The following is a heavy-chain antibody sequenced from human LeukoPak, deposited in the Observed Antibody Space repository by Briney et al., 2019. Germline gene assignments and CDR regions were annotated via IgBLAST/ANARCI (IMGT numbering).Heavy chain of an antibody. Sequence: ASVTVSCKASGYTFAGYYMHWVRQAPGQGLEWMGWINPNSGGTNYAQKFQGRVTMTRDTSISTAYMELSRLRSDDTAVYYCARYTVAGGEAFDYWGQGTLVTVSS. CDR2: INPNSGGT. CDR1: GYTFAGYY. D-gene: IGHD3-16*01. J-gene: IGHJ4*02. V-gene: IGHV1-2*02. CDR3: ARYTVAGGEAFDY.